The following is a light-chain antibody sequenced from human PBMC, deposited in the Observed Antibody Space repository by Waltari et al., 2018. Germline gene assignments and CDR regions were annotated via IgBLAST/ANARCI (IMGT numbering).Light chain of an antibody. V-gene: IGLV2-23*02. CDR1: SSDIGSYSL. CDR2: EVS. Sequence: QSALTQPASVSGSPGQSITISCSGTSSDIGSYSLVSWYPQHPGKAPQLIIHEVSERPAGVSDRCAGSKSGNTASLTISGLQTEDEATFYCCSYAGANLVIFGGGTRVTVL. J-gene: IGLJ2*01. CDR3: CSYAGANLVI.